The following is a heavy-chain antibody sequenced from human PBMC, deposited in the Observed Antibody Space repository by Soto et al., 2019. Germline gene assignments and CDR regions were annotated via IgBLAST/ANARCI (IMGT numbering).Heavy chain of an antibody. Sequence: EVQLVETGGGLIQPGGSLRLSCAASGFSVRTNYMSWVRQAPGKGLDWVSVFESGGSIYYADSVKGRFIISRDYATNTVELQMNSLRVEDTAVYYCARAGVTPHFFDYWGQGPLVTVSS. CDR3: ARAGVTPHFFDY. J-gene: IGHJ4*02. CDR2: FESGGSI. V-gene: IGHV3-53*02. D-gene: IGHD3-3*02. CDR1: GFSVRTNY.